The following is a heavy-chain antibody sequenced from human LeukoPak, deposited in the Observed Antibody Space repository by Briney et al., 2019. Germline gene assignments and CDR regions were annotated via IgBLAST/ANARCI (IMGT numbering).Heavy chain of an antibody. CDR1: GFTFSSYA. D-gene: IGHD3-16*01. J-gene: IGHJ4*02. Sequence: PGGSLRLSCAASGFTFSSYAMSWVRQAPGKGLEWVSVIGFSGGSTYYADSVKGRFTISRDNSRNTLYLQMNSLRAEDTAVYHCARVLRQWTHALVFHHWGQGTLVTVSS. CDR2: IGFSGGST. V-gene: IGHV3-23*01. CDR3: ARVLRQWTHALVFHH.